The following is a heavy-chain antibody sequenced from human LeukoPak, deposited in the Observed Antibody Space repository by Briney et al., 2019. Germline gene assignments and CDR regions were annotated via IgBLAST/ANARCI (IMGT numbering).Heavy chain of an antibody. V-gene: IGHV3-30*02. J-gene: IGHJ6*03. Sequence: GGSLRLSCAASGFTFSSYGMHWVRQAPGKGLEWVAFIRYDGSNKYYADSVKGRFTIPRDNSKNTLYLQMKSLRAEDKAVYYCANPAEPDYYYYYYMDVWGKGTTVTVSS. CDR1: GFTFSSYG. CDR3: ANPAEPDYYYYYYMDV. CDR2: IRYDGSNK. D-gene: IGHD1-26*01.